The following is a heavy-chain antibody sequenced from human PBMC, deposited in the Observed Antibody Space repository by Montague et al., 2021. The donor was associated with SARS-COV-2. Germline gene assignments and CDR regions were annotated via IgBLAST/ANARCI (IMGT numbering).Heavy chain of an antibody. D-gene: IGHD3-22*01. CDR3: ARGAPTISMILVVMTGAGWYFDL. Sequence: SETLSLTCAVYGGSFSDYYWSWIRQPPGKGLEWIGEINHSGSTNYNPSLRSRVTISVDTSKNQFSLKLSAVTAADTAVYYCARGAPTISMILVVMTGAGWYFDLWGRGTLVTVSP. CDR1: GGSFSDYY. V-gene: IGHV4-34*01. J-gene: IGHJ2*01. CDR2: INHSGST.